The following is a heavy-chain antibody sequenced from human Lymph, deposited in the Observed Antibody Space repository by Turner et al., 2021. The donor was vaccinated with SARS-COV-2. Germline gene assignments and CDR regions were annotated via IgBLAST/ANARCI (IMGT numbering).Heavy chain of an antibody. CDR2: ITFTSSYI. Sequence: EVTLVESGGGLVKPGGSLRLSCAASGFTFSSYSMNWVRQAPGKGLEWVSSITFTSSYIYYADSVKGRFTISRDNAKNSLYLKMNSLRAEDTAVYYCARGPPDFPYYFDYWGQGTLVTVSS. V-gene: IGHV3-21*01. CDR3: ARGPPDFPYYFDY. CDR1: GFTFSSYS. D-gene: IGHD2-21*02. J-gene: IGHJ4*02.